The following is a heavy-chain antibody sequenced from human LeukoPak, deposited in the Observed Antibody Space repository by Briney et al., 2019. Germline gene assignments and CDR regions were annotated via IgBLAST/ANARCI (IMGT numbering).Heavy chain of an antibody. CDR1: GYTFTSYG. V-gene: IGHV1-18*01. CDR3: ARGQLVAGYYFDY. J-gene: IGHJ4*02. D-gene: IGHD6-6*01. Sequence: ASVKVSCKASGYTFTSYGISWVRQAPGQGLEWMGWISAYNGNTNYAQKFQGRVTITADKSTSTAYMELSSLRSEDTAVYYCARGQLVAGYYFDYWGQGTLVTVSS. CDR2: ISAYNGNT.